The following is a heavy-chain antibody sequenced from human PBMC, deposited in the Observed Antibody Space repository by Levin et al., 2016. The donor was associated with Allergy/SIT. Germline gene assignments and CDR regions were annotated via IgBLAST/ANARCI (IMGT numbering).Heavy chain of an antibody. V-gene: IGHV1-18*01. CDR1: GYTFTSYG. Sequence: ASVKVSCKASGYTFTSYGISWLRQAPGQGPEWMRWISGYNGHTKYAQKLQDRVTMTTDTSTSTAYMELRSLRSDDTAVYYCAREATAGISFINYWGQGTLVTVSS. J-gene: IGHJ4*02. D-gene: IGHD6-13*01. CDR3: AREATAGISFINY. CDR2: ISGYNGHT.